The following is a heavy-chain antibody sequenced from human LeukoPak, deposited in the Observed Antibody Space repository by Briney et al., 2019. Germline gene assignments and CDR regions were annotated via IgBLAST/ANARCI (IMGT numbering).Heavy chain of an antibody. J-gene: IGHJ4*02. CDR1: GGSFSSYY. V-gene: IGHV4-59*08. CDR3: ASLYCNSTSCYLFH. D-gene: IGHD2-2*01. Sequence: SDTLSLTCTVSGGSFSSYYWSWIRQPPGKGLEWIGYLYYSGSTNYNPSLKSRVNISVDTSKNQFSLKLSSVTAADTALYYCASLYCNSTSCYLFHWGQGTLVTVSS. CDR2: LYYSGST.